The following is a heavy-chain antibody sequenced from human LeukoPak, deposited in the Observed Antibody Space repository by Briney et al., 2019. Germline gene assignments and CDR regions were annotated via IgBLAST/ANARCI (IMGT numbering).Heavy chain of an antibody. CDR1: GFTFSSHA. D-gene: IGHD4-17*01. CDR2: ISSNGGST. CDR3: ARGPVTRFEI. Sequence: GGSLRLSCSASGFTFSSHAMHWVRQAPGKGLEYVSAISSNGGSTFYADSVKGRFTISRDNSNNTLYLQMNSLRAEDTAVYYCARGPVTRFEIWGQGTMVTVSS. V-gene: IGHV3-64*04. J-gene: IGHJ3*02.